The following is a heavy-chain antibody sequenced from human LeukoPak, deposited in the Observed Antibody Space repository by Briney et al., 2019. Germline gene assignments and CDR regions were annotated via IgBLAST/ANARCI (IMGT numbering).Heavy chain of an antibody. V-gene: IGHV1-8*03. Sequence: ASVKVSCKASGYTFTTYDINWVRQATGQGLEWMGWLNPNNGNTGYAQKFQGRVTIIRNTSINTAYMELSSLRSEDTAMYYCARMTVSGRDNWFDPAGQGTVVTVSA. CDR2: LNPNNGNT. CDR1: GYTFTTYD. CDR3: ARMTVSGRDNWFDP. J-gene: IGHJ5*02. D-gene: IGHD6-19*01.